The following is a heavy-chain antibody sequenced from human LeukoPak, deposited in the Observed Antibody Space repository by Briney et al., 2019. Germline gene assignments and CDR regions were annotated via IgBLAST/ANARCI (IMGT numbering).Heavy chain of an antibody. D-gene: IGHD2-8*01. Sequence: PGGSLRLSCAASGFTVSSNYMSWVRQAPGKGLERVSVIYSGGSTYYADSVKGRFTISRDNSKNTLYLQMNSLRAEDTAVYYCARVPRLIYGMDVWGQGTTVTVSS. CDR2: IYSGGST. CDR3: ARVPRLIYGMDV. V-gene: IGHV3-53*01. CDR1: GFTVSSNY. J-gene: IGHJ6*02.